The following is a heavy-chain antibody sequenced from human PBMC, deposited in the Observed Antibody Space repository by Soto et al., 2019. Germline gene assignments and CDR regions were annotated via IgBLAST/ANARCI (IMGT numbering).Heavy chain of an antibody. CDR2: IIPIFGTA. Sequence: SGNVSCKASGGTFSSYAISWVRQAPGQGLEWMGGIIPIFGTANYAQKFQGRVTITADESTSTAYMELSSLRSEDTAVYYCARLNTAMVGYYYYGMDVWAKGPRSPSP. J-gene: IGHJ6*02. CDR3: ARLNTAMVGYYYYGMDV. D-gene: IGHD5-18*01. CDR1: GGTFSSYA. V-gene: IGHV1-69*13.